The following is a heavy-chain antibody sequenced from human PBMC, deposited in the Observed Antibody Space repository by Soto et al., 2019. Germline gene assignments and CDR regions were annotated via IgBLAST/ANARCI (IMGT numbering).Heavy chain of an antibody. J-gene: IGHJ6*03. CDR3: ARGNHFWRGYKNHYYYYIDV. D-gene: IGHD3-3*02. Sequence: ASVEVPCKASGYTFTSYGISWVRQAPGQGLEWMGWISAYNGNTDYAQKLQGRVTMTTNTSTSTAYMELRSLRSDDTGVYYCARGNHFWRGYKNHYYYYIDVWGKGTTVTVSS. V-gene: IGHV1-18*01. CDR2: ISAYNGNT. CDR1: GYTFTSYG.